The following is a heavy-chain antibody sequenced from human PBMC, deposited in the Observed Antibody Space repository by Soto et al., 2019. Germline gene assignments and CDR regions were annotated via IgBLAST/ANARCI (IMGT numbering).Heavy chain of an antibody. D-gene: IGHD1-1*01. CDR1: GFTFSSYA. V-gene: IGHV3-30-3*01. J-gene: IGHJ3*02. CDR2: ISYDGSNK. Sequence: QVQLVESGGGVVQPGRSLRLSCAASGFTFSSYAMHWVRQAPGKGLEWVAVISYDGSNKYYADSVKGRFTISRDNSKNTLYPQMNSLRAEDTAVYYCAREQITTGAFDIWGQGTMVTVSS. CDR3: AREQITTGAFDI.